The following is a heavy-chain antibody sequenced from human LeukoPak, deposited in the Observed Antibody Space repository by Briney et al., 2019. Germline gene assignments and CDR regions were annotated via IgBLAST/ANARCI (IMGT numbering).Heavy chain of an antibody. CDR3: AKVHSSGWVFDY. Sequence: PGGSLRLSCAVSGFTFSSYAMSWVHQAPGKGLEWVSGIVGSGGSTYSADSVKGRFTISRDNSKNTLYLQMNSLRVEDTAVYYCAKVHSSGWVFDYWGQGTLVTVSS. J-gene: IGHJ4*02. CDR1: GFTFSSYA. D-gene: IGHD6-19*01. CDR2: IVGSGGST. V-gene: IGHV3-23*01.